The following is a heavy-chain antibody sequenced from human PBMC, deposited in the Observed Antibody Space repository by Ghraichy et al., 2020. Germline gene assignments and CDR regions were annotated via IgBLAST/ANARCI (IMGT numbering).Heavy chain of an antibody. CDR3: ARGRYSSSWYPGSPYFDY. D-gene: IGHD6-13*01. V-gene: IGHV4-34*01. CDR2: INHSGST. J-gene: IGHJ4*02. Sequence: SETLSLTCAVYGGSFSGYYWSWIRQPPGKGLEWIGEINHSGSTNYNPSLKSRVTISVDTSKNQFSLKLSSVTAADTAVYYCARGRYSSSWYPGSPYFDYWGQGNLDTVSS. CDR1: GGSFSGYY.